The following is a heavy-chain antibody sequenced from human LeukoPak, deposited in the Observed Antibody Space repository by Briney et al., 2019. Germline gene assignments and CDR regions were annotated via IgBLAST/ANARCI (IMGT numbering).Heavy chain of an antibody. CDR2: IYPGDSDT. Sequence: GESLKISCKGSGYNFTSYWIGWVRQMPGKGLEWVGIIYPGDSDTRYSPSFQGQVTISADKSISTAYLQWSSLKASDTAMYYCARQVGNAYYAAYFDYWGRGTLVTVSS. CDR1: GYNFTSYW. D-gene: IGHD3-16*01. J-gene: IGHJ4*02. V-gene: IGHV5-51*01. CDR3: ARQVGNAYYAAYFDY.